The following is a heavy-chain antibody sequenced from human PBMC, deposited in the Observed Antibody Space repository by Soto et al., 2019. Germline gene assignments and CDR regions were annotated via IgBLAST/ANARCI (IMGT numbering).Heavy chain of an antibody. CDR1: GGTFSSYA. CDR3: AREISSTNALDI. CDR2: IIPIFGTA. Sequence: GASVKVSCKASGGTFSSYAISWVRQAPGQGLEWMGGIIPIFGTANYAQKFQGRVTITADESTSTAYMELSSLRSEDTAVYYCAREISSTNALDIWGQGTMVTVSS. J-gene: IGHJ3*02. V-gene: IGHV1-69*13. D-gene: IGHD5-12*01.